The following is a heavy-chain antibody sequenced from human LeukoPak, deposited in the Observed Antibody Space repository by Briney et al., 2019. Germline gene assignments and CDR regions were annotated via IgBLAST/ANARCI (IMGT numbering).Heavy chain of an antibody. D-gene: IGHD2-2*01. CDR1: GFTFTSYS. V-gene: IGHV3-48*04. CDR2: ISSSSSTI. Sequence: GGSLRLSCAASGFTFTSYSMNWVRQAPGKGLEWVSYISSSSSTIYYADSVKGRFTISRDNAKNSLYLQMNGLRAEDTAVYYCARHLGSPYCSSTSCYEGLNNWNYPEPPDYWGQGTLVTVSS. J-gene: IGHJ4*02. CDR3: ARHLGSPYCSSTSCYEGLNNWNYPEPPDY.